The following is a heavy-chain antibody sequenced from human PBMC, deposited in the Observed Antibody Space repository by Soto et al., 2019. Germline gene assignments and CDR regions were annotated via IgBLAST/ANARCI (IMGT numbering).Heavy chain of an antibody. D-gene: IGHD3-22*01. CDR1: GYAFDSYG. J-gene: IGHJ6*02. CDR2: ISPYDGNT. V-gene: IGHV1-18*01. CDR3: ARGGYYDSSGSRNYHYYGMNV. Sequence: GASVKVSWAASGYAFDSYGRRWVRQATGQGLEWLGWISPYDGNTKYAQILQGRVSMTTDTSTKTAYMEVRSLRSDDTAVYYCARGGYYDSSGSRNYHYYGMNVWGQGTTVTVSS.